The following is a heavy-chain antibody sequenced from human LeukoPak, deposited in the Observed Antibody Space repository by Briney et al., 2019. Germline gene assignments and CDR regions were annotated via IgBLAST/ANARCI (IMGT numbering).Heavy chain of an antibody. CDR2: ISYDGSNK. CDR1: RFTFSSYG. V-gene: IGHV3-30*18. Sequence: GGSLRLSCAASRFTFSSYGMHWVRQAPGKGLEWVAVISYDGSNKYDADSVKGRFTISRDNSKNTLYLQMNSLRTEDTAIYYCAKEDVVVITIRYFQHWGQGTLVTVSS. D-gene: IGHD3-22*01. J-gene: IGHJ1*01. CDR3: AKEDVVVITIRYFQH.